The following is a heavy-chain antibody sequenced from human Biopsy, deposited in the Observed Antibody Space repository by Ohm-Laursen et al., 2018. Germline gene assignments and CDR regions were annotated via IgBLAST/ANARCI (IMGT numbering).Heavy chain of an antibody. J-gene: IGHJ4*02. D-gene: IGHD6-19*01. V-gene: IGHV4-61*01. CDR2: IYDRGSTA. CDR1: GDSVSSGSFY. CDR3: ARGMRSSGWPYFDS. Sequence: VTLSLTCTVSGDSVSSGSFYWTWIRQPPGQGLEYIGYIYDRGSTANYNPSLESRVTMSVDMPKNQFSLKLSSVTAEDTAIYYCARGMRSSGWPYFDSWGQGTLVTVSS.